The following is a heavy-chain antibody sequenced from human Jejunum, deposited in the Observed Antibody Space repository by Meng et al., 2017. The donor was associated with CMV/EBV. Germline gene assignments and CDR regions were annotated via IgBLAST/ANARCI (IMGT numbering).Heavy chain of an antibody. J-gene: IGHJ5*02. D-gene: IGHD2-2*01. Sequence: QIDLKESAPTLVKPTQTLTLTCIFSGFSLSTSEVGVGWIRQPPGKDLEWLAVIYWDDDKRYSPSLKSRLTITKDTSKNQVVLTLTNMDPVDTATYYCALFTRSWFDPWGQGTLVTASS. V-gene: IGHV2-5*02. CDR1: GFSLSTSEVG. CDR2: IYWDDDK. CDR3: ALFTRSWFDP.